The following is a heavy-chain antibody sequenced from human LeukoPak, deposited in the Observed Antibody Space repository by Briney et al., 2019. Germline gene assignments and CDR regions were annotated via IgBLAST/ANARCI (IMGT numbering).Heavy chain of an antibody. Sequence: GGSLRLSCAASGFTVSSNYMSWVRQAPGKGLEWVSAISGSGGSTYYADSVKGRFTISRDNSKNTLYLQMNSLRAEDTAVYYCASDVLRYFDWSFDYWGQGTLVTVSS. CDR1: GFTVSSNY. V-gene: IGHV3-23*01. D-gene: IGHD3-9*01. CDR3: ASDVLRYFDWSFDY. CDR2: ISGSGGST. J-gene: IGHJ4*02.